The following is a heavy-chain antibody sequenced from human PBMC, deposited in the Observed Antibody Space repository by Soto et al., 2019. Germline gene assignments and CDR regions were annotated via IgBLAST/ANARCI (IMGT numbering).Heavy chain of an antibody. CDR2: MSNEGSNN. Sequence: QVQLVESGGGVVKPGRSLRLSCAASGFTVSSFAMHWVRRAPGKGLEWMAVMSNEGSNNYYADAVKGRLTISRDNSKNTLYLQMNNLRPEDTALYYCARDGGAYWGQGTLVIVSS. CDR3: ARDGGAY. CDR1: GFTVSSFA. V-gene: IGHV3-30-3*01. J-gene: IGHJ4*02. D-gene: IGHD3-16*01.